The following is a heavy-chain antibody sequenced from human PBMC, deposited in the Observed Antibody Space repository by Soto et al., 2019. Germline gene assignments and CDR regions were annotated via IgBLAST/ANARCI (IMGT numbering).Heavy chain of an antibody. CDR2: ISYDGSNK. CDR1: GFTFRIYT. Sequence: QVQLVESGGGVVQPGRSLRLSCAASGFTFRIYTMHWVRQAPGKELECVAVISYDGSNKFYRDSVKGRFTISRDNSKNTLYLQINSLRYEDTAVYYCARGDREDIAVVIGARPGEYGVDVWGQGTTVIVSS. J-gene: IGHJ6*02. D-gene: IGHD2-15*01. V-gene: IGHV3-30-3*01. CDR3: ARGDREDIAVVIGARPGEYGVDV.